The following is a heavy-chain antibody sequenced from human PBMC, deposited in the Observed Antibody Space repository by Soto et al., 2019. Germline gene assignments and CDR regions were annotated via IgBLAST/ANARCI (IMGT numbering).Heavy chain of an antibody. D-gene: IGHD6-19*01. CDR1: GFTFSSYG. CDR2: ISYDGGNK. V-gene: IGHV3-30*18. CDR3: AKDPPQAVAGGYVY. Sequence: PVGSLRLSCAASGFTFSSYGMHWVRQAPGKGLEWVAVISYDGGNKYYADSVKGRFTISRDNSKNTLYLQMNSLRAEDTAVYYCAKDPPQAVAGGYVYWGQGTLVTVSS. J-gene: IGHJ4*02.